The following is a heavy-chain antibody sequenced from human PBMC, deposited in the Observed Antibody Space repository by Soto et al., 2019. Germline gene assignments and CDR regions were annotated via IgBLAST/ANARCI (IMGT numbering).Heavy chain of an antibody. CDR2: ITYDGSNK. Sequence: QVQLVESGGGVVQPGRSLRLSCAASGFTFSSCAMHWVRQAPGKGLEWVAVITYDGSNKYYADSVKGRFTISRDNSKNTLYLQMNSLRAEDTAVYYCARDKRDLRFLEWSYYFDYWGPGTLVTVSS. CDR3: ARDKRDLRFLEWSYYFDY. CDR1: GFTFSSCA. D-gene: IGHD3-3*01. V-gene: IGHV3-30-3*01. J-gene: IGHJ4*02.